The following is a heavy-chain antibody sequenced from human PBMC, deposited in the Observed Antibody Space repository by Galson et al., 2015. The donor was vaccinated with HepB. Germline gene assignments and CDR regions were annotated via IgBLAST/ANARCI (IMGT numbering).Heavy chain of an antibody. CDR2: IYWDDSK. CDR3: AHRRDPYCATTGCWGGDLNCGL. J-gene: IGHJ2*01. Sequence: PALVKPPQTLTLTCSFSGLSLTTSGVTVAWIRQPPGKALEWLAHIYWDDSKRYSPSLENRLTITKDTSKNQVVFTMTNMAPVDTATYYCAHRRDPYCATTGCWGGDLNCGLWGRGTLVTVSS. D-gene: IGHD2-2*01. CDR1: GLSLTTSGVT. V-gene: IGHV2-5*02.